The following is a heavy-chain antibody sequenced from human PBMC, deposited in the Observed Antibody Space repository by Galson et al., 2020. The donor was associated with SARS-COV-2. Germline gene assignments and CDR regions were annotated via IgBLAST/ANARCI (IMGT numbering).Heavy chain of an antibody. D-gene: IGHD5-18*01. V-gene: IGHV3-21*01. CDR1: GFSFSTYS. Sequence: GGSLRLSCAASGFSFSTYSLNWVRQAPGKGLEWVSSISSSSSFINYADSVKGRFTISRDNAKNSLYLQMNSLRDEDTAVYYCARAGGYRRYSCNDYWGQGTLVTVSS. J-gene: IGHJ4*02. CDR3: ARAGGYRRYSCNDY. CDR2: ISSSSSFI.